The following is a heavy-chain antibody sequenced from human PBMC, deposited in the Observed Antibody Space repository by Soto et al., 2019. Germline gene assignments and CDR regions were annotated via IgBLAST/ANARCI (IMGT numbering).Heavy chain of an antibody. V-gene: IGHV4-31*03. CDR1: GGSISSGGYY. Sequence: PSETLSLTCTVSGGSISSGGYYWSWIRQHPGKGLEWIGYIYYSGSTHYNPSLKSRVTISVDTSKNQFSLKLSSVTAADTAVYYCARGGRRSPVMDVWGQGTTVTAP. J-gene: IGHJ6*02. CDR2: IYYSGST. CDR3: ARGGRRSPVMDV.